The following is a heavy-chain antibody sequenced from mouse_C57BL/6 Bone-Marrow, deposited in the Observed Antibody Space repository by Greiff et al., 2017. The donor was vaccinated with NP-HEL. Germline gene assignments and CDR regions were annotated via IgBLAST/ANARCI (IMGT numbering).Heavy chain of an antibody. Sequence: QVQLQQPGAELVMPGASVKLSCKASGYTFTSYWMHWVKQRPGQGLEWIGEIDPSDSYTNYNQKFKGKSTLTVDKSSSTAYMQLSSLTSEDSAVYYCCFPGKFYWYFDVWGTGTTVTVSS. CDR1: GYTFTSYW. CDR2: IDPSDSYT. D-gene: IGHD2-1*01. V-gene: IGHV1-69*01. J-gene: IGHJ1*03. CDR3: CFPGKFYWYFDV.